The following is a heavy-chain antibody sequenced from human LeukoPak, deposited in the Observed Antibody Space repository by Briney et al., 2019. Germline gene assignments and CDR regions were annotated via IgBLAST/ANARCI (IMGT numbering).Heavy chain of an antibody. V-gene: IGHV4-34*01. CDR2: INRSEST. J-gene: IGHJ5*02. D-gene: IGHD3-22*01. Sequence: SETLSLTCDVSGGSFGGYYWSWIRQPPGKGLEWIGEINRSESTNYNPSLKSRVAISVDTSKNQFSLKLSSVTAADTAVYYCARKYDSSGYYNWFDPWGQGTLVTVSS. CDR3: ARKYDSSGYYNWFDP. CDR1: GGSFGGYY.